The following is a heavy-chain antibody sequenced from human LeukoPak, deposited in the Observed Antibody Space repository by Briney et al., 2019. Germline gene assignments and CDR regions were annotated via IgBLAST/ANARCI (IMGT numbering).Heavy chain of an antibody. V-gene: IGHV3-30*18. CDR1: GFTFSSYG. CDR3: AKVHSFYGDYDSGYFQH. D-gene: IGHD4-17*01. CDR2: ISYDGSNK. Sequence: GGSLRLSCAASGFTFSSYGMHWVRQAPDKGLEWVAVISYDGSNKYYADSVKGRFTISRDNSKNTLYLQMNSLRAEDTAVYYCAKVHSFYGDYDSGYFQHWGQGTLVTVSS. J-gene: IGHJ1*01.